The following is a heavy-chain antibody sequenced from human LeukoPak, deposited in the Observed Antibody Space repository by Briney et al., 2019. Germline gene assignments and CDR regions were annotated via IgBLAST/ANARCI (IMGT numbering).Heavy chain of an antibody. V-gene: IGHV3-7*01. CDR2: IKQDGSEK. CDR1: AFTYDDYG. CDR3: ARAPGLGETHFDY. Sequence: GGSLRLSCGVSAFTYDDYGMNWVRQAPGKGLEWVANIKQDGSEKYYVDSVKGRFTISRDNAKNSLYLQMNSLRAEDTAVYYCARAPGLGETHFDYWGQGTLVTVSS. J-gene: IGHJ4*02. D-gene: IGHD3-10*01.